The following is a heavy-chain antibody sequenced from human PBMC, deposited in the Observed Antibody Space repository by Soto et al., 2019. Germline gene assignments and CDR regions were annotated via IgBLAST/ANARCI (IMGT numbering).Heavy chain of an antibody. CDR1: GFTFADYA. V-gene: IGHV3-9*01. CDR2: ISWSSGDI. J-gene: IGHJ6*04. CDR3: AKEIVPSGFYGMDG. Sequence: SLRLSCAASGFTFADYAMYWVRQAPGKGLEWVSGISWSSGDIGYADSVKGRFTISRDNAKNSLYLQMNSLRAEDTALYYCAKEIVPSGFYGMDGWGKGTKVTV. D-gene: IGHD6-25*01.